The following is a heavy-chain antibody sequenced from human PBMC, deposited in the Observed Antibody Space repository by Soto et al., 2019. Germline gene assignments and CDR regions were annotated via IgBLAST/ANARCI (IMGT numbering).Heavy chain of an antibody. D-gene: IGHD5-12*01. J-gene: IGHJ4*02. Sequence: GGSLRLSCAASGFTFSSYSMNWVRQAPGKGLEWVSSISSSSSYIYYADSVKGRFTISRDNAKNSLYLQMNSLRAEDTAVYYCARMGGYDLETHDYWGQGTLVTVSS. CDR3: ARMGGYDLETHDY. CDR2: ISSSSSYI. CDR1: GFTFSSYS. V-gene: IGHV3-21*01.